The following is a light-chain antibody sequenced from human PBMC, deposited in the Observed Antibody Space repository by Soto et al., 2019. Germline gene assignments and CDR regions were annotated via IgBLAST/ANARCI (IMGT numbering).Light chain of an antibody. J-gene: IGKJ1*01. Sequence: EIVLTQSPVTLSLSPGERATLSCRASQTVSNFLAWYQQKPGQAPRLLISDASNRASGIPGRFSGIGSGTDFSLTISSLEPEDFAVYYCQQRSNLPWTFGQGTKVEIK. CDR1: QTVSNF. V-gene: IGKV3-11*01. CDR2: DAS. CDR3: QQRSNLPWT.